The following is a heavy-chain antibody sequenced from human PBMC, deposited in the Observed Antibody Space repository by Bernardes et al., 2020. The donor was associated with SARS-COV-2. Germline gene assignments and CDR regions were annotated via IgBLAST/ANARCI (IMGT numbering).Heavy chain of an antibody. CDR3: ARHAEGGDYYSYYFDS. CDR2: IYYSGST. J-gene: IGHJ4*02. V-gene: IGHV4-59*01. Sequence: SETLSLTCTVSGGSISSYYWSWIRQPPGKGLEWIGYIYYSGSTNYNPSLKSRVTISVDTSKNQFSLKLSSVTAADTAVYYCARHAEGGDYYSYYFDSWGQGTLVSVSS. CDR1: GGSISSYY. D-gene: IGHD2-21*01.